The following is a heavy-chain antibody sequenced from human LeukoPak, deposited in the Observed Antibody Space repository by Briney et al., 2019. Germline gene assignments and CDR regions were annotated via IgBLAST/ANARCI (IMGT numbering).Heavy chain of an antibody. CDR3: ARYRPKTGTTSFYYYYYYMDV. CDR2: THYSGSP. Sequence: SETLSLTCTVSGGSIRSDYWSWIRQPPGKGLEWIGYTHYSGSPNYNPSLTSRVTISVDTSKNQFSLKLSSVTAADTAVYYCARYRPKTGTTSFYYYYYYMDVWGKGTTVTVSS. V-gene: IGHV4-59*12. CDR1: GGSIRSDY. D-gene: IGHD1-1*01. J-gene: IGHJ6*03.